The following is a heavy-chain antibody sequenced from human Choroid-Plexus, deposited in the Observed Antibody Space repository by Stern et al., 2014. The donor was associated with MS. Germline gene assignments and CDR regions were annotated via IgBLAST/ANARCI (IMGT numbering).Heavy chain of an antibody. CDR2: IGSSGDV. Sequence: VQLVESGGDLVQPGGSLRVSCTASGLNFYMQYMAWIRHTPGKGLEWVSFIGSSGDVYYADCVRGRFTISRDNSKNSVYLQMDSLRPDDMGIYYCASVHYGQFNYWGQGTPVTVLS. CDR3: ASVHYGQFNY. D-gene: IGHD4-17*01. J-gene: IGHJ4*02. CDR1: GLNFYMQY. V-gene: IGHV3-11*01.